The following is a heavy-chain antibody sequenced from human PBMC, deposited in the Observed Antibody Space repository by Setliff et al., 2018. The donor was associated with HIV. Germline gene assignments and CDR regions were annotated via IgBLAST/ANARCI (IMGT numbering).Heavy chain of an antibody. CDR1: GFTFSSYG. CDR3: AKDRHYYDSSGYSPLDY. Sequence: SCAASGFTFSSYGMHWVRQAPGKGLEWVAFIRYDGSNKYYADSVKGRFTISRDNSKNTLYLQMNSLRAEDTAVYYCAKDRHYYDSSGYSPLDYWGQGTLVTVSS. CDR2: IRYDGSNK. D-gene: IGHD3-22*01. J-gene: IGHJ4*02. V-gene: IGHV3-30*02.